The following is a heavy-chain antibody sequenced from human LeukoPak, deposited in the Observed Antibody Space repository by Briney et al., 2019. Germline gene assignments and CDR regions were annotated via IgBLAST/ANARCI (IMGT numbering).Heavy chain of an antibody. Sequence: GASVKVSCKASGYTFTSYYMHWVRQAPGQGLEWMGIINPSGGSTSYAQKFQGRVTMTRDTSTSTVYMELSSLRSDDTAVYYCARDLMIVVRPKYYFDYWGQGTLVTVSS. D-gene: IGHD3-22*01. CDR1: GYTFTSYY. CDR2: INPSGGST. CDR3: ARDLMIVVRPKYYFDY. J-gene: IGHJ4*02. V-gene: IGHV1-46*01.